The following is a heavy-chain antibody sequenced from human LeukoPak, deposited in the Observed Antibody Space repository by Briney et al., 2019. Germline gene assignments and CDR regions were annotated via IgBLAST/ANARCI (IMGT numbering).Heavy chain of an antibody. J-gene: IGHJ4*02. V-gene: IGHV1-3*01. D-gene: IGHD2-2*01. CDR3: ARGLFQVVPAAMEDY. CDR1: GYTFTSYA. CDR2: INAGNGNT. Sequence: ASVKVSCKASGYTFTSYAMQWVRQAPGQRLEWMGWINAGNGNTKYSQKFQGRVTITRDTSASTAYMELSSLRSEDTAVYYCARGLFQVVPAAMEDYWGQGTLVTVSS.